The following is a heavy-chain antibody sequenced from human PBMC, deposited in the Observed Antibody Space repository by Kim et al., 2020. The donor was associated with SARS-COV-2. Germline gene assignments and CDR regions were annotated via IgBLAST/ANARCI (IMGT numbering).Heavy chain of an antibody. V-gene: IGHV6-1*01. CDR1: GDSVSRNTAA. J-gene: IGHJ3*01. D-gene: IGHD6-19*01. Sequence: SQTLSLTCAISGDSVSRNTAAWNWIRQSPSGVLEWLGRTYYRSRWFHDYSVSVKSRITVNSDTSNNQVSLHLRFVTPEDTALYFCARDPNSRAVAGSGEGVAAFDVWGQGTMVSVSS. CDR2: TYYRSRWFH. CDR3: ARDPNSRAVAGSGEGVAAFDV.